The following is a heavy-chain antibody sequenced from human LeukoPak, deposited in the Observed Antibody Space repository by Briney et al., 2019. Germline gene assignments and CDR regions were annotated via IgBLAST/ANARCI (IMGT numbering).Heavy chain of an antibody. CDR1: GDSVSSKNGA. V-gene: IGHV6-1*01. CDR2: TYYRSKWYN. J-gene: IGHJ4*02. D-gene: IGHD6-19*01. Sequence: PSQTLSLTCVVSGDSVSSKNGAWNWIRQSPSRGLEWLGRTYYRSKWYNDYAESMEGRMTISQDISKNQYSLHLNSVTPDDTAVYYCARDFGTTGWHTFDYWGQGTLVTVSS. CDR3: ARDFGTTGWHTFDY.